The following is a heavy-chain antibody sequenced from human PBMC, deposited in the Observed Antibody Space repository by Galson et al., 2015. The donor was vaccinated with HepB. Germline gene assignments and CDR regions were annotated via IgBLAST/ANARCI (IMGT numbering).Heavy chain of an antibody. CDR2: LSVNGDIS. Sequence: SLRLSCAASGFTFTRYTMGWVRQAPGKGLKWVSSLSVNGDISYYEDPVKGRFTISRDNSKKMVYLQMNGLRAEDTAVYYCAKVAILGATPHYFDYLAQGTLVTASS. V-gene: IGHV3-23*01. CDR1: GFTFTRYT. D-gene: IGHD3-16*01. CDR3: AKVAILGATPHYFDY. J-gene: IGHJ4*02.